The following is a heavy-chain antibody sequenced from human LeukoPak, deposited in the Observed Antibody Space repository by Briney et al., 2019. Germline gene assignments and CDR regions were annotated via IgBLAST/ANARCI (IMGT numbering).Heavy chain of an antibody. CDR3: ARGQQGYYYDSSGYPASFDY. D-gene: IGHD3-22*01. J-gene: IGHJ4*02. CDR1: GGSISNYY. Sequence: SETLSLTRTVSGGSISNYYWNWIRQPAGKGLEWIGRIYTSGSTNYNPSLKSRATMSVDTSKNQLYLDLSSVTAADTAVYYCARGQQGYYYDSSGYPASFDYWGQGTLVTVSS. CDR2: IYTSGST. V-gene: IGHV4-4*07.